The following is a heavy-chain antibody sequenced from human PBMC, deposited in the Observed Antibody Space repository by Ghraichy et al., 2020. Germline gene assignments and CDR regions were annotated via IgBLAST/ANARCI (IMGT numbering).Heavy chain of an antibody. CDR1: GGSISSGGHY. Sequence: SETLSLTCTVSGGSISSGGHYWTWIRQHPEKGLEWIGYILYSGNSYYNPSLRSRAIISLDTSKNQFSLNLNSVTAADTAVYFCARGAPYSIYPVDYWGQETLVTVSS. V-gene: IGHV4-31*03. D-gene: IGHD4-11*01. CDR2: ILYSGNS. J-gene: IGHJ4*02. CDR3: ARGAPYSIYPVDY.